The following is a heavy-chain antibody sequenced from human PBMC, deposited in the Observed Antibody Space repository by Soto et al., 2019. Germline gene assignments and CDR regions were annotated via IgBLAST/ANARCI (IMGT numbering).Heavy chain of an antibody. J-gene: IGHJ6*02. CDR2: IIPIFGTA. CDR1: GGTFSSYA. CDR3: ARGGIVATIRYYYYGMDV. Sequence: ASVQVSCKASGGTFSSYAISWVRQAPGQGLEWMGGIIPIFGTANYAPKFQGRVTITADESTSTAYMELSSLRSEDTAVYYCARGGIVATIRYYYYGMDVWGQGTTVNVSS. V-gene: IGHV1-69*13. D-gene: IGHD5-12*01.